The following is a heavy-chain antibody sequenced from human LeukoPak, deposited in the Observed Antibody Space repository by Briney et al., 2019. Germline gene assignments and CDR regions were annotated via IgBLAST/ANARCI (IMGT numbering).Heavy chain of an antibody. CDR1: GGSISSRGYY. D-gene: IGHD3-9*01. Sequence: PSETLSLTCTVSGGSISSRGYYWSWIRQPAGKGLEWIGRIDTSGSTNFNPSLKSRVTISVDTSKNQFSLRLSSVTAADTAVYYCARGLRYFGWLYESWGQGSLVTVSS. CDR2: IDTSGST. CDR3: ARGLRYFGWLYES. V-gene: IGHV4-61*02. J-gene: IGHJ5*02.